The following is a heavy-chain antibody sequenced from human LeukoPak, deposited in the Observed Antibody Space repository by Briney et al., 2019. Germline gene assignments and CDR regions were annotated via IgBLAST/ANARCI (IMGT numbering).Heavy chain of an antibody. J-gene: IGHJ6*03. D-gene: IGHD5-18*01. CDR2: INPSGGST. V-gene: IGHV1-46*01. CDR3: ARDYVDTATRGGYYYYYMDV. Sequence: ASVKVSCKASGYTFTSYYMHWVRQAPGQGLEWMGIINPSGGSTCYAQKFQGRVTMTRDTSTSTVYMELSSLRSEDTAVYYCARDYVDTATRGGYYYYYMDVWGKGTTVTVSS. CDR1: GYTFTSYY.